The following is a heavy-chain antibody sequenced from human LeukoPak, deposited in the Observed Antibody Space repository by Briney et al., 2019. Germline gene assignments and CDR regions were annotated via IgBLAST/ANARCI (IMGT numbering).Heavy chain of an antibody. V-gene: IGHV3-21*01. Sequence: PGGSLRLSCAASGFTFSSYTMNWVRQAPGKGLEWVSSISSTSNYIYYADSLKGRFTISRDNAKNSLYLQMNSLRAEDTAVYYCARDSGSYALSIDCWGQGTLVTVSS. CDR2: ISSTSNYI. J-gene: IGHJ4*02. CDR1: GFTFSSYT. CDR3: ARDSGSYALSIDC. D-gene: IGHD1-26*01.